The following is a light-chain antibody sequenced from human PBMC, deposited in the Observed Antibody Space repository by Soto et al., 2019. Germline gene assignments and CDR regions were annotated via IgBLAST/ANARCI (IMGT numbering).Light chain of an antibody. CDR3: QTWGTGIHV. V-gene: IGLV4-69*01. CDR1: SGHSSYA. Sequence: QSVLTQSPSVSASLGASVKPTCTLSSGHSSYAIAWHQQQPEKGPRYLMKLNSDGSHSKGDGIPDRFSGSSSGAERYLTISSLQSEDEADYYCQTWGTGIHVFGGGTKLTVL. J-gene: IGLJ2*01. CDR2: LNSDGSH.